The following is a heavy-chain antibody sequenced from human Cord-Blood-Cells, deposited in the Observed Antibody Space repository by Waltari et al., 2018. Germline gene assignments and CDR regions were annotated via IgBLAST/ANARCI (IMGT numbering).Heavy chain of an antibody. CDR1: GGSFSGYY. CDR2: INHSGRT. D-gene: IGHD3-22*01. Sequence: QVQLQQWGAGLLKPSETLSLTCAVYGGSFSGYYWTWIRQPPGKGLEWIGEINHSGRTNYNPSLKSRVTISVDTSKNQFSLKLSSVTAADTAVYYCAREWGRNYYDSSGYYYYYGMDVWGQGTTVTVSS. V-gene: IGHV4-34*01. J-gene: IGHJ6*02. CDR3: AREWGRNYYDSSGYYYYYGMDV.